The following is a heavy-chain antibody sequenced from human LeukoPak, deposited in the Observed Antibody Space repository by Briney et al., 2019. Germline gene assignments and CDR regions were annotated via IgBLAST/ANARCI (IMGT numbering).Heavy chain of an antibody. CDR1: GFTFSSYA. V-gene: IGHV3-23*01. CDR2: ISGSGGST. D-gene: IGHD3-9*01. Sequence: GGSLRLSCAASGFTFSSYAMSWVRQAPGKGLEWVSAISGSGGSTYYADSVKGRFTISRDNSKNTLYLQMNSLRAEDTAVYYCAKAHDILTGCPYYFDYWGQGTLVTVSS. CDR3: AKAHDILTGCPYYFDY. J-gene: IGHJ4*02.